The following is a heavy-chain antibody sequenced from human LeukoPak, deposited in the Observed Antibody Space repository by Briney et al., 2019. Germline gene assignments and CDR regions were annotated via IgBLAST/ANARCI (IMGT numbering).Heavy chain of an antibody. CDR2: IKQDGSEK. CDR3: ANGPTASGYFAYFDY. Sequence: GSLRLSCAASGFTFSSYWMSWVRQAPGKGLEWVANIKQDGSEKYYVDSVKGRFTISRDNAKNSLYLQMNSLRVEDTAFYYCANGPTASGYFAYFDYWGQGTPVTVSS. D-gene: IGHD3-22*01. V-gene: IGHV3-7*01. CDR1: GFTFSSYW. J-gene: IGHJ4*02.